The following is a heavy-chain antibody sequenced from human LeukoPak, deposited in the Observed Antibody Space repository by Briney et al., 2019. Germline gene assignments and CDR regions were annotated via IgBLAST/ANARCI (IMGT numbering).Heavy chain of an antibody. J-gene: IGHJ5*02. D-gene: IGHD2-21*01. CDR1: GYSFTDYY. CDR3: ARADRLHGGPYLIGP. CDR2: INPNSGGT. Sequence: AASVKVSCKTSGYSFTDYYMHWVRQAPGQGLEWMGWINPNSGGTSSAQKFQGRVTMTRDTSIRTVYMEVSWLTSDDTAIYYCARADRLHGGPYLIGPWGQGTLVTVSS. V-gene: IGHV1-2*02.